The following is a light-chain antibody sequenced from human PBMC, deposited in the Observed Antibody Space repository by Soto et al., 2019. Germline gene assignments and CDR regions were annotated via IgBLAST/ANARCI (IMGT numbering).Light chain of an antibody. V-gene: IGKV1-27*01. CDR2: AAS. J-gene: IGKJ3*01. Sequence: DIQMTQSPSSLSASIGDRVTITCRASQDISDYLAWYQQKPGKVPNLLIYAASTLQSVDPSRFSGSGSGTEFTLSFISLQSEDVASYYCQRYGGTPYTFGPGTKVDIK. CDR3: QRYGGTPYT. CDR1: QDISDY.